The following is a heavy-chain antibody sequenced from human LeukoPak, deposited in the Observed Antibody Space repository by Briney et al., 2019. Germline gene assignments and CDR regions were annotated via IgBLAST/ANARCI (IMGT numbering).Heavy chain of an antibody. V-gene: IGHV4-59*11. Sequence: SETLSLTCTVSGGSISSHYWSWIRQPPGKGLEWIGYMYHSGSTNYNPSLKSRVTISVDTSKKQSSLKLSSVTAADTAVYYCARADSSGTKGYAFDIWGQGTMVTVSS. J-gene: IGHJ3*02. D-gene: IGHD3-22*01. CDR3: ARADSSGTKGYAFDI. CDR1: GGSISSHY. CDR2: MYHSGST.